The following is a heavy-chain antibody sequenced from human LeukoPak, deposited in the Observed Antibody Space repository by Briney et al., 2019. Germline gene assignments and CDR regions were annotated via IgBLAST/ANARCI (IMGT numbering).Heavy chain of an antibody. CDR3: ARVPRYCTTGVCYYFDY. CDR1: GGSFSDYY. J-gene: IGHJ4*02. Sequence: SETLSLTCAVYGGSFSDYYWSWIRQPPGKGLEWIGEMNHSGSTNYNPSLKGRVTISVDTSKNQFSLKLNSVTAADTAVYYCARVPRYCTTGVCYYFDYWGQGTLVTVSS. CDR2: MNHSGST. D-gene: IGHD2-8*01. V-gene: IGHV4-34*01.